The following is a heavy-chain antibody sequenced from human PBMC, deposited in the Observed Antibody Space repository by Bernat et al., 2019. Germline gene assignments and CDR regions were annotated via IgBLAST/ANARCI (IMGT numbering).Heavy chain of an antibody. CDR3: ARHPWSSGSLPYFDY. D-gene: IGHD3-22*01. CDR2: ISSSSSYI. V-gene: IGHV3-21*01. Sequence: EVQLVESGGGLVKPGGSLRLSYAASGFTYSSYSMNWVRQAPGKGLEWVSSISSSSSYIYYADSMKGRFTISRDNAKNSLYLHMNSLRAEDTAVYYCARHPWSSGSLPYFDYWGQGTLVTVSS. CDR1: GFTYSSYS. J-gene: IGHJ4*02.